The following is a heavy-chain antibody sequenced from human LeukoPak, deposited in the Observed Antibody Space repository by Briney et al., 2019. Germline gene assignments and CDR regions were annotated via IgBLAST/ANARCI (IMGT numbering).Heavy chain of an antibody. V-gene: IGHV3-9*01. J-gene: IGHJ3*02. CDR3: ASDSSSDI. Sequence: PGRSLRLSCAASGFTFDDYAMHWVRQAPGKGLEWVSGISWNSGSIGYADSVKGRFTISRDNAKNSLYLQMNSLRAEDTALYYCASDSSSDIWGQGTMVTVSS. CDR2: ISWNSGSI. CDR1: GFTFDDYA. D-gene: IGHD2-2*01.